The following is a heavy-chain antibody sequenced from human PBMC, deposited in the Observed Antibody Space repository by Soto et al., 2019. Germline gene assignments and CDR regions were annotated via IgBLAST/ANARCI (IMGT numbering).Heavy chain of an antibody. CDR3: ARGWSSSLFDP. D-gene: IGHD6-6*01. Sequence: RSLTCTVSGGSISSYYWSWIRQPPGKGLEWIGYIYYSGSTNYNPSLKSRVTISVDTSKNQFSLKLSSVTAADTAVYYCARGWSSSLFDPWGQGTLVTVSS. CDR1: GGSISSYY. CDR2: IYYSGST. J-gene: IGHJ5*02. V-gene: IGHV4-59*01.